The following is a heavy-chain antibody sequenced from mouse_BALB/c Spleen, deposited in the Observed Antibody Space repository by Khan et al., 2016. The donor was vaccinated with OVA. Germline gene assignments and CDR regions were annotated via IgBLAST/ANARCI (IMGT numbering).Heavy chain of an antibody. V-gene: IGHV1S45*01. CDR1: GYTFTDHH. CDR2: INPYNDYT. Sequence: VQLQQSGAELVRPGASVKISCKAFGYTFTDHHISWVKQRPGQGLDWIAYINPYNDYTNYNQKFKGKATLTVDTSSSTAYMELSSLTSEDSAVYYFARAWGLRRNAWFSYWGQGTLVTVSA. CDR3: ARAWGLRRNAWFSY. J-gene: IGHJ3*01.